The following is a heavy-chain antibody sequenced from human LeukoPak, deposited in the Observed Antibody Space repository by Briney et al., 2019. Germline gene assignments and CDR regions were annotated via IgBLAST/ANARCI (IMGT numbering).Heavy chain of an antibody. J-gene: IGHJ4*02. CDR2: VYDSGST. D-gene: IGHD6-19*01. V-gene: IGHV4-59*08. Sequence: SETLSLTCTVSGGSISIYHWSWIRQPPGKELEWIGYVYDSGSTEYNPSLKSRVTISIDTSKNQFSLNLSSVTAADTAVYYCAASIAVPGIFDYWGQGSLVTVSS. CDR1: GGSISIYH. CDR3: AASIAVPGIFDY.